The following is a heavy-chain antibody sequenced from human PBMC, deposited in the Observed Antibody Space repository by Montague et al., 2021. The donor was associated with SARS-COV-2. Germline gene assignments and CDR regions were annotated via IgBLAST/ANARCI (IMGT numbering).Heavy chain of an antibody. J-gene: IGHJ6*02. Sequence: SETLSLTCSVSGGSISSSNWWSWVRQPPGKGLEWMGEIFQSGSTSYNPALKSRVAFSVDQSKNQFSLKLTSVTAADTAVYYCARDGGAFGSVTLGLDVWGQGTMVTVS. CDR3: ARDGGAFGSVTLGLDV. D-gene: IGHD3-10*01. CDR2: IFQSGST. CDR1: GGSISSSNW. V-gene: IGHV4-4*02.